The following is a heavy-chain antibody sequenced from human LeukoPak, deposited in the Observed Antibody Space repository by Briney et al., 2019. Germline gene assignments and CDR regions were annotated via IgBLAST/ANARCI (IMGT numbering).Heavy chain of an antibody. CDR3: AKGGRIVKGTTTDYYGLDV. J-gene: IGHJ6*02. CDR1: GFNFDGDA. Sequence: GGSLRLSCAASGFNFDGDAMHWVRQAPGKGLEWLSYISWDSRALDYADSVKGRFTISRDNAKYSLYLQMNSLTTEDTALYYCAKGGRIVKGTTTDYYGLDVWGRGTTVTVSS. CDR2: ISWDSRAL. V-gene: IGHV3-9*01. D-gene: IGHD1/OR15-1a*01.